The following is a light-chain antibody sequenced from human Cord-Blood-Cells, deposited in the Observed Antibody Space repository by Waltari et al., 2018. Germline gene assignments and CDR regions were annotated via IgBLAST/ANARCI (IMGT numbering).Light chain of an antibody. CDR2: GAS. Sequence: EIGLTQSPGTLSLSPGERATLPCRASQSVSSSYLAWYQQKPGQAPRLLIYGASSRATGIPDRFSGSGSGTDFTLTISRLEPEDFAVYYCQQYGSSPRTFGQGTKVEIK. CDR3: QQYGSSPRT. V-gene: IGKV3-20*01. J-gene: IGKJ1*01. CDR1: QSVSSSY.